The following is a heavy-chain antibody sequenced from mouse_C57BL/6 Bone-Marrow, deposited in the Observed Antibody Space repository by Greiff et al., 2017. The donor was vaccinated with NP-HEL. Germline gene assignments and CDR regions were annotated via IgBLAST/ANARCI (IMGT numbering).Heavy chain of an antibody. CDR3: ARHGSSLAWFAY. D-gene: IGHD1-1*01. Sequence: QVQLQQPGAELVKPGASVKLSCKASGYTFTSYWMQWVKQRPGQGLEWIGEIDPSDSYTNYNQKFKGKATLTVDTSSSTAYMQLSSLTSEDSAVYYCARHGSSLAWFAYWGQGTLVTVSA. J-gene: IGHJ3*01. CDR2: IDPSDSYT. V-gene: IGHV1-50*01. CDR1: GYTFTSYW.